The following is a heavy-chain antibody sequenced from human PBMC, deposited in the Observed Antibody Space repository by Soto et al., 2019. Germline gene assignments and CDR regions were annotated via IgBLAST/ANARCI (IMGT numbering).Heavy chain of an antibody. D-gene: IGHD1-20*01. V-gene: IGHV3-53*01. Sequence: GGSLRLSCAVSGFTVSNNYMSWVRQAPGKGLEGVSVIYSGGYTAYGDSVRGRFTISRDNTNNSLYLQMNSLRVEDTALYYCARRLTGRTTGDWFDPWGQGTLVTVSS. CDR1: GFTVSNNY. J-gene: IGHJ5*02. CDR2: IYSGGYT. CDR3: ARRLTGRTTGDWFDP.